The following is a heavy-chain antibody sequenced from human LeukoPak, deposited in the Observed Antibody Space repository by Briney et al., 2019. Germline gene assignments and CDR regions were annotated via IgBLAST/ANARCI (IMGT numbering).Heavy chain of an antibody. CDR2: IYYSGST. CDR1: GDSISSYY. CDR3: ARGLGPTSYYFDY. D-gene: IGHD6-6*01. Sequence: PSETLSLTCTVSGDSISSYYWSWIRQPPGKGLEWIGYIYYSGSTNYNPSLKSRVTISLDTSKNQISLKLSSVTAADTAVYYCARGLGPTSYYFDYWGQGTLVTVSS. V-gene: IGHV4-59*01. J-gene: IGHJ4*02.